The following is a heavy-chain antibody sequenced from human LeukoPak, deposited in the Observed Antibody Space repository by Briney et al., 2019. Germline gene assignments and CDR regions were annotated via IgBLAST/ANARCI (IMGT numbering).Heavy chain of an antibody. CDR3: ARGRDGDKNYYYYYYMDV. CDR1: GFTFSSYR. J-gene: IGHJ6*03. CDR2: ISSSSSTI. Sequence: GGSLRLSCAASGFTFSSYRMSWVRQAPGKGLEWVSYISSSSSTIYYADSVKGRFTISRDNAKNSLYLQMNSLRAEDTAVYYCARGRDGDKNYYYYYYMDVWGKGPRSPSP. D-gene: IGHD4-17*01. V-gene: IGHV3-48*01.